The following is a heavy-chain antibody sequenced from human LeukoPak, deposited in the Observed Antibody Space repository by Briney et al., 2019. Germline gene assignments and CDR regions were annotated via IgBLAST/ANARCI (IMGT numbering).Heavy chain of an antibody. D-gene: IGHD2/OR15-2a*01. Sequence: GGSLRLSCAASGFTVSSNYMSWVRQAPGKGLEWVSAISGSGGATYYADSVKGRFTISRDNSKNTLYLQMNSLRAEDTAVYYCAKNRRSPEYYFDYWGQGTLVTVSS. CDR2: ISGSGGAT. J-gene: IGHJ4*02. CDR3: AKNRRSPEYYFDY. CDR1: GFTVSSNY. V-gene: IGHV3-23*01.